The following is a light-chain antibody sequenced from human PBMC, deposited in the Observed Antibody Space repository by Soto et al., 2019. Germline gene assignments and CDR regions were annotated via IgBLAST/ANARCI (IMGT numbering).Light chain of an antibody. V-gene: IGLV1-51*01. CDR2: DNN. Sequence: QSALTQPPSVSAAPGQKVTISCSGNNSNIGRSYLSWYQQLPGTAPKLLIYDNNKRPSGTPHRFSGSKSGTSATLDITGLQTGDEADYFCGAWDRSLNGYVFGTGTKVTVL. CDR3: GAWDRSLNGYV. CDR1: NSNIGRSY. J-gene: IGLJ1*01.